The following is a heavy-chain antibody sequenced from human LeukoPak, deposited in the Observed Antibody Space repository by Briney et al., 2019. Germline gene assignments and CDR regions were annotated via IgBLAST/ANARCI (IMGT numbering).Heavy chain of an antibody. CDR3: ARAPLTGYSFDY. D-gene: IGHD3-9*01. V-gene: IGHV3-30*04. J-gene: IGHJ4*02. CDR1: GFTFSSYA. Sequence: PGGSLRLSCAASGFTFSSYAMHWVRQAPGKVLEWVAVISYDGSNKYYADSVKGRFTISRDNSKNTLYLQMNSLRAEDTAVYYCARAPLTGYSFDYWGQGTLVTVSS. CDR2: ISYDGSNK.